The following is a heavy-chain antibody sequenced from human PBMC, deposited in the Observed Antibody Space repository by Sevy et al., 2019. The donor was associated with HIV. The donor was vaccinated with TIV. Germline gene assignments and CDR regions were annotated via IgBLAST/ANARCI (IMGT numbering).Heavy chain of an antibody. CDR1: GGSISSGSYY. J-gene: IGHJ3*02. V-gene: IGHV4-61*02. Sequence: SETLSLTCTVSGGSISSGSYYWSWIRQPAGKGLEWIGRIYTSGSTNYNPSLKSRITISADTSKKQFSLRLSTVTAADTAEYYCAVDPADYCGSSGYYPNAFDIWGQGTMVTVSS. CDR3: AVDPADYCGSSGYYPNAFDI. D-gene: IGHD3-22*01. CDR2: IYTSGST.